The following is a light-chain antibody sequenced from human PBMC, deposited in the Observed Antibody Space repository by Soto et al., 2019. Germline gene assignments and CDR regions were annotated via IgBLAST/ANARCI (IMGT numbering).Light chain of an antibody. CDR2: DAS. Sequence: ETLLTQSPATLSLSPGERATLSCRASQSVNNFLAWYQQKPGQAPRLLIYDASYRATGIPGTFSGSGSGTDFSLTISSLEPEYSAVYYCQHRGNWPATFGPGTKVDV. CDR3: QHRGNWPAT. CDR1: QSVNNF. V-gene: IGKV3-11*01. J-gene: IGKJ3*01.